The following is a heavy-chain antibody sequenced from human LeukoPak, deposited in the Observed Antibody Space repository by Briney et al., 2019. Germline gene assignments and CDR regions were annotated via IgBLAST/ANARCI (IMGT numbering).Heavy chain of an antibody. CDR3: ARTTWIQLWPTGYYYLDY. Sequence: GASVKVSCKASGYTFTGYGISWVRQAPGQGLEWMGWISAYNGITNYAQKLQGRVTMTTDTSTSTAYMELRSLRSDDTAVYYCARTTWIQLWPTGYYYLDYWGQGTLVTVSS. CDR2: ISAYNGIT. J-gene: IGHJ4*02. V-gene: IGHV1-18*01. CDR1: GYTFTGYG. D-gene: IGHD5-18*01.